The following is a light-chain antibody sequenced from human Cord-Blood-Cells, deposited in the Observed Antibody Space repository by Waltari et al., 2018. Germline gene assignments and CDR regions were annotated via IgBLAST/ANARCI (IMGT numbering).Light chain of an antibody. J-gene: IGLJ2*01. CDR2: DVS. Sequence: SALTQPASVSGPPGQSTTISCTGTSSDVGGYNYVSWYQQHPGKAPKLMIYDVSNRPSGVSNRFSGSKSGNTASLTISGLQAEDEADYYCSSYTSSSTLVVFGGGTKLTVL. V-gene: IGLV2-14*01. CDR1: SSDVGGYNY. CDR3: SSYTSSSTLVV.